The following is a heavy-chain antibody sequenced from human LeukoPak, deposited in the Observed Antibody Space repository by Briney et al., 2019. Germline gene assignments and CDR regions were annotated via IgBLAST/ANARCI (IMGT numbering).Heavy chain of an antibody. Sequence: QAGGSLRLSCAASGFTFSSYSMNWVRQAPGKGLEWVSYISSSSSTIYYADSVKGRFTISRDNAKNSLYLQMNSLRAEDTAVYYCAKVRGYYDFWSGPVEGDYFDYWGQGTLVTVSS. D-gene: IGHD3-3*01. V-gene: IGHV3-48*01. CDR1: GFTFSSYS. J-gene: IGHJ4*02. CDR3: AKVRGYYDFWSGPVEGDYFDY. CDR2: ISSSSSTI.